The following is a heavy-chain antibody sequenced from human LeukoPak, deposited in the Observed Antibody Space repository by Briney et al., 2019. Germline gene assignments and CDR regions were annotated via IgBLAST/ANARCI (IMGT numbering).Heavy chain of an antibody. V-gene: IGHV3-23*01. Sequence: GGSLRLSCAASGFTFSSYAMSWVRQAPGKGLEWVSAISGSGGSTYYADSVKGRFTISRDNSKNTLYLQMNSLRAEDTAVYYSAKDSSGSDSHYWGQGTLVIVSS. CDR1: GFTFSSYA. D-gene: IGHD6-19*01. J-gene: IGHJ4*02. CDR3: AKDSSGSDSHY. CDR2: ISGSGGST.